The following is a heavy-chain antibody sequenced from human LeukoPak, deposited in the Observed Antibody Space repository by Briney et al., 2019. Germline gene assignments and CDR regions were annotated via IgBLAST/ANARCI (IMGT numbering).Heavy chain of an antibody. D-gene: IGHD3-22*01. CDR2: ITLSSSSI. CDR1: GFNFNNYN. CDR3: ARDWRITMIVVSGSDAFDI. V-gene: IGHV3-48*04. Sequence: GGSLRLSCAASGFNFNNYNMNWVRQAPGKGLEWVSYITLSSSSIYYADSVKGRFTISRDNAKKSLYLQMNSLRAEDTAVYYCARDWRITMIVVSGSDAFDIWGQGTMVTVSS. J-gene: IGHJ3*02.